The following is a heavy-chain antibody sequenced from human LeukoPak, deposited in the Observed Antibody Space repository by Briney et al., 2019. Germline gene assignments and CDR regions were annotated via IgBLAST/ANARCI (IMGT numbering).Heavy chain of an antibody. CDR3: VRSAFLTTEFYFDY. J-gene: IGHJ4*02. D-gene: IGHD4-11*01. Sequence: GGSLRLSCVSSGFTFSSYWMHWVRQAPGKGLVWVSRINTDGRTTTHADSVKGRFTISRDNAKNTLYLQMNSLRAEDTAVYYCVRSAFLTTEFYFDYWGQGTLVTVSS. CDR2: INTDGRTT. V-gene: IGHV3-74*01. CDR1: GFTFSSYW.